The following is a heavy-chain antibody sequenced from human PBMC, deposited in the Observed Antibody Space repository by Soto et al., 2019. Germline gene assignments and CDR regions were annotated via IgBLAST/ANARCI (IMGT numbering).Heavy chain of an antibody. CDR1: GVSFNNNG. Sequence: QVQLVQSGAEVKKPGSSVKVSCKTSGVSFNNNGIGWVRQAPGHGLEWMGGVSPPFRTSNYARKFQGRISITADASTGTVNMALSSLTSEDTAQYYCARVLYYGSGSYSHYGMDVWGQGTTVTVSS. CDR3: ARVLYYGSGSYSHYGMDV. J-gene: IGHJ6*02. V-gene: IGHV1-69*01. D-gene: IGHD3-10*01. CDR2: VSPPFRTS.